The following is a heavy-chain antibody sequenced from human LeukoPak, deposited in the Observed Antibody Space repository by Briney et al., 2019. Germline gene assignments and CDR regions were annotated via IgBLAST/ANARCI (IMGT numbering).Heavy chain of an antibody. J-gene: IGHJ5*02. CDR2: IYHSGST. D-gene: IGHD3-22*01. Sequence: PSETLSLTCAVSGGSISSGGYSWSWIRQPPGKGLEWIGYIYHSGSTYYNPSLKSRVTISVDRSKNQFSLKLSSVTAADTAVYYCARGITMIVEVKAYGLRGPWFDPWGQGTLVTVSS. CDR3: ARGITMIVEVKAYGLRGPWFDP. V-gene: IGHV4-30-2*01. CDR1: GGSISSGGYS.